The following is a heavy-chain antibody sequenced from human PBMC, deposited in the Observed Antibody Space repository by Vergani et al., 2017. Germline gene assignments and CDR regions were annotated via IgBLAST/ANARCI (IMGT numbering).Heavy chain of an antibody. CDR3: AKDRGSGWYVVVDY. J-gene: IGHJ4*02. D-gene: IGHD6-19*01. V-gene: IGHV3-23*01. Sequence: EVQLLESGGGLVQPWGSLRLSCAASGFTLRNYAMSWVRQAPGKGLEWVSAISGSGGSTYYADTVKGRFTISRGNSKNTLYLQMNSLRAEDTDVYYGAKDRGSGWYVVVDYWGQGTLVTVSS. CDR1: GFTLRNYA. CDR2: ISGSGGST.